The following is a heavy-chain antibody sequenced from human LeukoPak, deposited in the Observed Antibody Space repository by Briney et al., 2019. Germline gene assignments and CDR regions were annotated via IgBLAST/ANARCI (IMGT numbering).Heavy chain of an antibody. Sequence: SETLSLTCTVSGASISSDYWSWIRQPPGRRPEWIGYIYSSGTTKYNPSLQSRVIISIDTSKNQFSLKLTSMTAADTAVYFCSRLLPSRPDFYFDYWGQGTLVTVSS. CDR1: GASISSDY. CDR3: SRLLPSRPDFYFDY. CDR2: IYSSGTT. J-gene: IGHJ4*02. D-gene: IGHD6-6*01. V-gene: IGHV4-4*09.